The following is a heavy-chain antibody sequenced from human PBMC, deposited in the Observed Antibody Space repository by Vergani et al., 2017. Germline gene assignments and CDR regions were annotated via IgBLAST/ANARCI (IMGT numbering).Heavy chain of an antibody. CDR2: TYYRSKWYN. CDR1: GDSVSSNSAA. Sequence: QVQLVQSGPGLVKPSQTLSLTCAISGDSVSSNSAAWNWIRQSPSRGLEWLGRTYYRSKWYNDYAVSVKSRITINPDTSKNQFSLQLNSVTPEDTALYYCAKDLGVDFWSGYYFDYWGQGTLVTVSS. D-gene: IGHD3-3*01. J-gene: IGHJ4*02. V-gene: IGHV6-1*01. CDR3: AKDLGVDFWSGYYFDY.